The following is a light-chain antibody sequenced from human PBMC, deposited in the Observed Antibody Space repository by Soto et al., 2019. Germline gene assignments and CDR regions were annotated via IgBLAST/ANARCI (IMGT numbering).Light chain of an antibody. CDR3: QHYNSYSEA. CDR2: KAS. CDR1: QSISTW. Sequence: DIQMTQSPSTLPASVGDRVTITCRANQSISTWLAWYQQKTGKAPNILIYKASRLETGVPSRFRGSGSGTEFTLTISCLQPDDFETYYCQHYNSYSEAFGQGTKVDIK. J-gene: IGKJ1*01. V-gene: IGKV1-5*03.